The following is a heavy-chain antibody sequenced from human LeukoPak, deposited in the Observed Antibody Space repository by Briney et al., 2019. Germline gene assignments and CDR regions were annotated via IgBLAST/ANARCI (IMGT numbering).Heavy chain of an antibody. Sequence: PSETLSLTCGVSGDFVNSDYYWGWIRQPPGKGLEGIGSIYRSGSPTYNESLKSRVTISVDTSKKQFSLRLSSVTAADTGVYYCARHPQHFGSGSYYTPFDYWGQGTLVTVSS. CDR3: ARHPQHFGSGSYYTPFDY. CDR1: GDFVNSDYY. CDR2: IYRSGSP. D-gene: IGHD3-10*01. V-gene: IGHV4-38-2*01. J-gene: IGHJ4*02.